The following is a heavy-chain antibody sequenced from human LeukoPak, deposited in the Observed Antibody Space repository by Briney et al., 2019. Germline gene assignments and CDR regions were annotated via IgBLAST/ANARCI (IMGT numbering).Heavy chain of an antibody. V-gene: IGHV3-48*01. CDR1: GFTFSSYS. Sequence: GGSLRLSCAASGFTFSSYSMSWVRQAPGKGLEGVSYITSSSSTMYYADSVKGRFTIFRDNAKNSLYLQMNSLRAEDTAIYYCARAGLPGYYYYMDVWGKGATVTVSS. D-gene: IGHD5-18*01. CDR2: ITSSSSTM. CDR3: ARAGLPGYYYYMDV. J-gene: IGHJ6*03.